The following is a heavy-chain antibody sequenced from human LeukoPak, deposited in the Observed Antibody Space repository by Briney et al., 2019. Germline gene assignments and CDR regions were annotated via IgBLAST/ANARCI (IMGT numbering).Heavy chain of an antibody. V-gene: IGHV3-11*01. Sequence: GGSLRLSCAASAFTFSNYAMGWVRQAPGKGLEWVSYISSSGSTIYYADSVKGRFTISRDNAKNSLYLQMNSLRAEDTAVYYCARDFGSSWSQGFQHWGQGTLVTVSS. D-gene: IGHD6-13*01. J-gene: IGHJ1*01. CDR3: ARDFGSSWSQGFQH. CDR1: AFTFSNYA. CDR2: ISSSGSTI.